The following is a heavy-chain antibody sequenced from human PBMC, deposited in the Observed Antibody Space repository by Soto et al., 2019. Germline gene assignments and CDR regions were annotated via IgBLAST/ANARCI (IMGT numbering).Heavy chain of an antibody. CDR1: GFSFNNYD. CDR2: VTGSGSST. D-gene: IGHD2-21*01. V-gene: IGHV3-23*01. Sequence: EVQLLESGGDLVQPGESLRLSCTASGFSFNNYDMAWVRQAPGKGLEWVSIVTGSGSSTHYADSVKGRFTNSRDNSKNTLYLQMSSLRAEDMAVYHCARVESGSGCGYWGRGTLVTVSS. CDR3: ARVESGSGCGY. J-gene: IGHJ4*02.